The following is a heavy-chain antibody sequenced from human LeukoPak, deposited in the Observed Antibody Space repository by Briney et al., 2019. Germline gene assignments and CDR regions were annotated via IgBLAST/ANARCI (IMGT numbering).Heavy chain of an antibody. D-gene: IGHD5-12*01. CDR3: ARSRRGYSGFHFDY. J-gene: IGHJ4*02. V-gene: IGHV1-8*01. CDR1: GYTFTSYD. CDR2: MNPNSGNT. Sequence: ASVKFSCKASGYTFTSYDINWVRQATGQGLEWMGWMNPNSGNTGYAQKFQGRVTMTRNTSISTAYMELSSLRSEDTAVYYCARSRRGYSGFHFDYWGQGTLVTVSS.